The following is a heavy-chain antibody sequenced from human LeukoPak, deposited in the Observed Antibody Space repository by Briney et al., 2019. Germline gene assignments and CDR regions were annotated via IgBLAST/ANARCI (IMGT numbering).Heavy chain of an antibody. Sequence: SETLSLTCTVSGGSISNYYWSWIRQPAGKGLEWIGRIYASGSTNYNPSLQSRVTISVDRSKNQFSLKLSSVTAADTAVHYCARMSNYYDSSGYYQSLDYWGQGTLVTVSS. CDR3: ARMSNYYDSSGYYQSLDY. CDR2: IYASGST. CDR1: GGSISNYY. J-gene: IGHJ4*02. V-gene: IGHV4-4*07. D-gene: IGHD3-22*01.